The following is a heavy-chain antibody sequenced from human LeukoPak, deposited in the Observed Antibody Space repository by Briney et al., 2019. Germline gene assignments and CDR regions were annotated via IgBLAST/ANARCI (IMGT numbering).Heavy chain of an antibody. J-gene: IGHJ3*02. Sequence: GGSLRLSRGASGFTFHEKYAMHWVRQAPGKGLEWVSGFSLDSDNVGYADSVRGRFTVSRDNAKNSLYLQMNSLRAEDTALYYCAKTSPVAGTPDAFDIWGQGTMVTVSS. V-gene: IGHV3-9*01. CDR2: FSLDSDNV. CDR3: AKTSPVAGTPDAFDI. D-gene: IGHD6-19*01. CDR1: GFTFHEKYA.